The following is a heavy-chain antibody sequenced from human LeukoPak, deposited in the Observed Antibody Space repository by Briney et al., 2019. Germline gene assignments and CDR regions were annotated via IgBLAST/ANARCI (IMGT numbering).Heavy chain of an antibody. CDR3: ARADRPGTFYAFDI. CDR2: ISSSSSYI. Sequence: GGSLRLSCAASGFTFSSYSMNWVRQAPGKGLEWVSSISSSSSYIFYADSVKGRFTISRDHAKNSLYLQMNSLRAEDTAVYYCARADRPGTFYAFDIWGQGTMVTVSS. V-gene: IGHV3-21*01. J-gene: IGHJ3*02. CDR1: GFTFSSYS.